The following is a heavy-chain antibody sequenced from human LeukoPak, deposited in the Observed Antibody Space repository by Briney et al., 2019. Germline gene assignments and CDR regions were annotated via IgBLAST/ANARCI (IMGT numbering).Heavy chain of an antibody. CDR3: VRIFGYYQEAMDV. D-gene: IGHD3-3*01. CDR2: INHSGST. Sequence: PSETLSLTCAVYGGSFSGYYWSWIRQPPGKGLEWIGEINHSGSTNYNPSLKSRVTISVDTSQNQFSLRLTSVTASDTAVYYCVRIFGYYQEAMDVWGPGITVTVSS. V-gene: IGHV4-34*01. J-gene: IGHJ6*02. CDR1: GGSFSGYY.